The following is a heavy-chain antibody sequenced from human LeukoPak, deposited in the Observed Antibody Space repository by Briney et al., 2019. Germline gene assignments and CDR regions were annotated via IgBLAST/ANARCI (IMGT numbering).Heavy chain of an antibody. Sequence: KPSETLSLTCTVSGGSISSSSYYWGWIRQPPGKGLEWVGSIYYSGSTYYNPSLKSRVTISVDTSKNQFSLKLSSVTAADTAVYYCASNELNSAPKYFWSGYYSFDYWGQGTLVTVSS. V-gene: IGHV4-39*01. D-gene: IGHD3-3*01. CDR3: ASNELNSAPKYFWSGYYSFDY. CDR1: GGSISSSSYY. J-gene: IGHJ4*02. CDR2: IYYSGST.